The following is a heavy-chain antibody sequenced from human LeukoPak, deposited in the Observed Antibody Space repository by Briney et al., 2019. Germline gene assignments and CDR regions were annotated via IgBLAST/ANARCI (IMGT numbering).Heavy chain of an antibody. CDR1: GYTFTSYG. CDR2: ISAYNGNT. D-gene: IGHD2-15*01. CDR3: ARGGLSGYCSGGSCYSGPYY. V-gene: IGHV1-18*01. J-gene: IGHJ4*02. Sequence: ASVKVSCKASGYTFTSYGISWVRQAPGQGLEWMGWISAYNGNTNYAQKLQGRVTMTTDTSRSTAYMELRSLRSDDTAVYYCARGGLSGYCSGGSCYSGPYYWGQGTLVTVSS.